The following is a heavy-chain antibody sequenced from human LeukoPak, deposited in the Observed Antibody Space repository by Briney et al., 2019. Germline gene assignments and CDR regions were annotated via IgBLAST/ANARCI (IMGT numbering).Heavy chain of an antibody. J-gene: IGHJ5*02. CDR3: ARFEGFLEWLLYS. D-gene: IGHD3-3*01. Sequence: GRSLRLSCAASGFTFSSYGMPWVRQAPGKGLEWVAVISYDGSNKYYADSVKGRFTISRDNAKNSLYLQMNSLRAEDTAVYYCARFEGFLEWLLYSWGQGTLVTVSS. CDR1: GFTFSSYG. CDR2: ISYDGSNK. V-gene: IGHV3-30*03.